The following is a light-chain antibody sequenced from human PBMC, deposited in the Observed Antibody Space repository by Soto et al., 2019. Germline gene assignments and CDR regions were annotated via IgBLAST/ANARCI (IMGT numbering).Light chain of an antibody. Sequence: EIVLTQSPGTLSLSPGERATLSCRASQSVSSSYLAWYQQKPGQAPRLLIYGASSRATGIPDRFSGSGSETDFTLTISRLVREDFAVYYCQQYCSSPPVTFGPGTKVDIK. CDR1: QSVSSSY. J-gene: IGKJ3*01. V-gene: IGKV3-20*01. CDR3: QQYCSSPPVT. CDR2: GAS.